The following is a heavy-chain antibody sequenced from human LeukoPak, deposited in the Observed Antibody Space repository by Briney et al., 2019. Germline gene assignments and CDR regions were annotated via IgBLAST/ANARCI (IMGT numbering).Heavy chain of an antibody. J-gene: IGHJ6*03. CDR1: GYSISSGYY. Sequence: PSETLSLTCTVSGYSISSGYYCGWIRQPPGKGLEWIGSIYHSGSTYYNPSLKSRVTISVDTSKNQFSLKLSSVTAADTAVYYCARGVVVIYYMDVWGKGTTVTVSS. CDR3: ARGVVVIYYMDV. V-gene: IGHV4-38-2*02. CDR2: IYHSGST. D-gene: IGHD2-21*01.